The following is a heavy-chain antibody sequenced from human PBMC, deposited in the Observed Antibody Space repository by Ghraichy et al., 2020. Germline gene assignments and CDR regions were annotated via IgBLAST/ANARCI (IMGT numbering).Heavy chain of an antibody. J-gene: IGHJ6*02. CDR1: GFIFNNYG. CDR2: LSSDGSGQ. Sequence: GGSLRLSCAASGFIFNNYGMHWVRQAPGKGPEWVAALSSDGSGQSYADSVTGRFTISRDNSHNTLYLQMNSLGTEETAIYYCAKGAFFYFYGLDVWGQGTTVTVAS. D-gene: IGHD3-3*02. V-gene: IGHV3-30*18. CDR3: AKGAFFYFYGLDV.